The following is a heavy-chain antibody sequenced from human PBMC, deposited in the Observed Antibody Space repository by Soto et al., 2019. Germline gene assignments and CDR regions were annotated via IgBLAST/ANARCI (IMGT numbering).Heavy chain of an antibody. Sequence: PGGSLRLSCAASGFTFSIYGMHWVRHAPGKGLKWVAVIWYDGSNKYYADSVKGRFTISRDNSKNTLYPQMNSLRAEDTAVYYCARDTRIGPYCTNGVCPFDYWGQGTLVTVSS. CDR2: IWYDGSNK. J-gene: IGHJ4*02. CDR1: GFTFSIYG. V-gene: IGHV3-33*01. D-gene: IGHD2-8*01. CDR3: ARDTRIGPYCTNGVCPFDY.